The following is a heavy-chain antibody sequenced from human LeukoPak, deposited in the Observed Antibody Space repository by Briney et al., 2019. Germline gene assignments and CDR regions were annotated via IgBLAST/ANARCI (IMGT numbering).Heavy chain of an antibody. Sequence: GASVKVSCKASGYTFTSYDINWVRQATGQGLEWMGWMNPNSGNTGYAQKFQGRVTMTRNTSISTAYMELNSLRSEDTAVYYCARYSGYDSGYYYYYYMDVWGKGTTVTISS. CDR3: ARYSGYDSGYYYYYYMDV. J-gene: IGHJ6*03. CDR1: GYTFTSYD. D-gene: IGHD5-12*01. CDR2: MNPNSGNT. V-gene: IGHV1-8*01.